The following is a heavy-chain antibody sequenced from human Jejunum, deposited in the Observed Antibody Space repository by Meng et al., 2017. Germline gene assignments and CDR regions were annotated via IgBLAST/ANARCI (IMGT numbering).Heavy chain of an antibody. CDR1: GDFTSSSDR. Sequence: QWHLQESGPGLVKPSGTLSLTCAVSGDFTSSSDRLTWVRQAPGRGLEWIGEVWHSGATYYNPSLESRLTISIDTSNNRFSLELSSATAADTAVYYCARGVLERYFDYWGQGALVTVSS. V-gene: IGHV4-4*02. J-gene: IGHJ4*02. CDR3: ARGVLERYFDY. CDR2: VWHSGAT. D-gene: IGHD3-10*01.